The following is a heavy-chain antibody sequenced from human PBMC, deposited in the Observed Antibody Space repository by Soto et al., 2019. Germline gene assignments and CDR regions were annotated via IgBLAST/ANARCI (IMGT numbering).Heavy chain of an antibody. CDR3: AKAAYYYDSSGYLDY. V-gene: IGHV3-30*18. D-gene: IGHD3-22*01. J-gene: IGHJ4*02. Sequence: PGGSLRLSCAASGFTFSSYGMHWVRQAPGKGLEWVAVISYDGSNKYYADNVKGRFTNSRDKSKNTQNQQMNSMKADDTAVYYCAKAAYYYDSSGYLDYWGQGTLVTVSS. CDR1: GFTFSSYG. CDR2: ISYDGSNK.